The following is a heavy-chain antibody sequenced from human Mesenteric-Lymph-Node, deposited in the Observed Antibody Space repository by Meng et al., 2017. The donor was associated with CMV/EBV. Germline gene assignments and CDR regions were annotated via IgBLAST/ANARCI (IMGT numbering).Heavy chain of an antibody. CDR1: GYTFTGYY. J-gene: IGHJ5*02. V-gene: IGHV1-2*02. CDR3: ARGGGGYSGYDFGGWFDP. Sequence: ASVKVSCKASGYTFTGYYMHWVRQAPGQGLEWMGWINPNSGGTNYAQKFQGRVTMTRDTSISTAYMELSRLRSDDTAVYYGARGGGGYSGYDFGGWFDPWGQGTLVTVSS. D-gene: IGHD5-12*01. CDR2: INPNSGGT.